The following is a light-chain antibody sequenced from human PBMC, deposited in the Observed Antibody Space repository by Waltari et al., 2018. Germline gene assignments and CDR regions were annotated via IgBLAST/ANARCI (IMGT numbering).Light chain of an antibody. CDR1: QSVGNRF. J-gene: IGKJ1*01. V-gene: IGKV3-20*01. CDR3: HQYGNSRWT. CDR2: GAS. Sequence: EIMLTQSPGALSLSPGEGATLSCRASQSVGNRFLAWYQHNPGQAPRLLIHGASTRATGIPDRFSGSGAGTEFTLTISRLDPEDLAVYYCHQYGNSRWTFGQGTKVEIK.